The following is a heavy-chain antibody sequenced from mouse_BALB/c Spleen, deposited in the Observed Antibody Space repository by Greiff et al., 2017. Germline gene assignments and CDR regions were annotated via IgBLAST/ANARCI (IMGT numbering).Heavy chain of an antibody. D-gene: IGHD6-1*01. CDR3: ANLWAY. CDR2: ISSGGST. Sequence: EVQRVESGGGLVKPGGSLKLPCAVSGFTFSSYAMSWVRQTPEKRLEWVASISSGGSTYYPASVKGRFTISRDNARNILYLQMSSLRSEDTAMYYCANLWAYWGQGTLVTVSA. V-gene: IGHV5-6-5*01. J-gene: IGHJ3*01. CDR1: GFTFSSYA.